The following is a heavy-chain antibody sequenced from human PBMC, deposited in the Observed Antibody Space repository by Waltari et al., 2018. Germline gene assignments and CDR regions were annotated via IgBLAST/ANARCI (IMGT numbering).Heavy chain of an antibody. CDR3: ASQNPLLWFGEDWYFDL. V-gene: IGHV4-34*01. J-gene: IGHJ2*01. Sequence: QVQLQQWGAGLLKPSETLSLTCAVYGGSFSGYYWSWIRQPPGKGLEWIGEINHGGSTNYNPSLKSRVTISVDTSKNQFSLKLSSVTAADTAVYYCASQNPLLWFGEDWYFDLWGRGTLVTVSS. D-gene: IGHD3-10*01. CDR2: INHGGST. CDR1: GGSFSGYY.